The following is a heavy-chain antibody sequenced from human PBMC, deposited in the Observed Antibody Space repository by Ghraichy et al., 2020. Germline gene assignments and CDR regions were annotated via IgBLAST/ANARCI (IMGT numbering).Heavy chain of an antibody. CDR1: RFTFSTYW. CDR3: ARISLWGVDDY. V-gene: IGHV3-7*01. CDR2: IKQDGSEK. J-gene: IGHJ4*02. D-gene: IGHD3-16*01. Sequence: GESLNISCAASRFTFSTYWMSWVRQAPGKGLEWVANIKQDGSEKYYVDSVKGRFTISRDNAKNSLYLQMNSLRAEDTAVYYCARISLWGVDDYWGQGTLVTVSS.